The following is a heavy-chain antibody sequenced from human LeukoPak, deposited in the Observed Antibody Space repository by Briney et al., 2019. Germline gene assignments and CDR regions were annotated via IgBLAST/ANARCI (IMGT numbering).Heavy chain of an antibody. CDR3: ARDYAVYGGNSNPYFDY. V-gene: IGHV3-48*04. J-gene: IGHJ4*02. D-gene: IGHD4-23*01. CDR1: GFTFSSYS. CDR2: ISSSGSTI. Sequence: GGSLRLSCAASGFTFSSYSMNWVRQAPGKGLEWVSYISSSGSTIYYADSVKGRFTISRDNAKNSLYLQMDSLRAEDTAVYYCARDYAVYGGNSNPYFDYWGQGTLVTVSS.